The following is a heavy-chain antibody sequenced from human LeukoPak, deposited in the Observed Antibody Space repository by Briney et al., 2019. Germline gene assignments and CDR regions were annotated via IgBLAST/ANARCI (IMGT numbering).Heavy chain of an antibody. D-gene: IGHD2-21*02. CDR3: AVGFFGGDAF. J-gene: IGHJ4*02. Sequence: GESLKISCKGSGYSLTRYWISWVRQMPGKGLEWMRAIDPADSYATYSPSFQGHVTISADKSINTAYIHWNSLKTSDTAIFYCAVGFFGGDAFWGQGTLISVSS. CDR1: GYSLTRYW. CDR2: IDPADSYA. V-gene: IGHV5-10-1*01.